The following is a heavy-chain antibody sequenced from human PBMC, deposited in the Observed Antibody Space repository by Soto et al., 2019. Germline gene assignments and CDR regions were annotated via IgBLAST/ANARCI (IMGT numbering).Heavy chain of an antibody. CDR2: INHTGTT. CDR1: GGSFSGYY. V-gene: IGHV4-34*01. J-gene: IGHJ4*01. CDR3: AREGGSGWYYYDY. Sequence: SETLSLTCAVYGGSFSGYYWSWIRQPPGKGLDWIGEINHTGTTNYNPSLKSRVTLSVDTSKNQFSLELRSVSAADTAVYYCAREGGSGWYYYDYWGHGTLVTVSS. D-gene: IGHD6-19*01.